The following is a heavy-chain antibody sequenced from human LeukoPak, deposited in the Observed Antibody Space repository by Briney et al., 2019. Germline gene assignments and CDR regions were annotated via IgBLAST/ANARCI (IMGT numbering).Heavy chain of an antibody. Sequence: GASVKVSCKVSGYTLTELSMHWVRQAPGKGLEWMGGFDPEDGETIYAQKFQGRVTMTEDTSTDTAYMELSSLRSEDTAVYYCATEPGYCSSTSCHSPPSWGQGTLVTVSS. CDR3: ATEPGYCSSTSCHSPPS. CDR2: FDPEDGET. V-gene: IGHV1-24*01. J-gene: IGHJ4*02. CDR1: GYTLTELS. D-gene: IGHD2-2*02.